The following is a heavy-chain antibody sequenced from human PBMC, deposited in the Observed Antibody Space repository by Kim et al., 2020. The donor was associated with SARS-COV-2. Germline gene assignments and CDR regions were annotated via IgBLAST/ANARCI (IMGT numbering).Heavy chain of an antibody. CDR3: ARCHYHDAEGHYWANSLDL. D-gene: IGHD3-16*01. CDR2: VSPSDSTA. J-gene: IGHJ3*01. Sequence: GESLKISCEGSEYSFTAFWIAWVRQMPGKGLEWMGIVSPSDSTAKYSPSFQGRVTISADKSISTAFLQWNSLKASDTAMYYCARCHYHDAEGHYWANSLDLWGRGTVITVSS. V-gene: IGHV5-51*01. CDR1: EYSFTAFW.